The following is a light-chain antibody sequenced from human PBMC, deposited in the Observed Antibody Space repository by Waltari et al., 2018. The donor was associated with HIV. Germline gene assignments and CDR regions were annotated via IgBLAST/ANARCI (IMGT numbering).Light chain of an antibody. CDR1: QSVLYSANNKNY. CDR2: WAS. Sequence: DIEMTQSPDSLAVSLGERATINCKSSQSVLYSANNKNYLAWYQQKPGQPPKLLFYWASTRESEVPDRFRGTGSGTNFTLTITSLQAEDVAVYYCQQYYSSPRTFSQGTKVEVK. CDR3: QQYYSSPRT. J-gene: IGKJ1*01. V-gene: IGKV4-1*01.